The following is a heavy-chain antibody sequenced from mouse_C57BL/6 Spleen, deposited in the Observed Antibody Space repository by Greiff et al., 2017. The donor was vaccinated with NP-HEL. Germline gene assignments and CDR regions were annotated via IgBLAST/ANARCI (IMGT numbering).Heavy chain of an antibody. CDR1: GYTFTSYW. J-gene: IGHJ3*01. D-gene: IGHD1-1*01. CDR2: IDPNSGGT. V-gene: IGHV1-72*01. Sequence: VQLQQPGAELVKPGASVKLSCKASGYTFTSYWMHWVKQRPGRGLEWIGRIDPNSGGTKYNEKFKSKATLTVDEPSSTAYMQLSSLTSEDSAVYYCASSSIYYYGSSQAWFAYWGQGTLVTVSA. CDR3: ASSSIYYYGSSQAWFAY.